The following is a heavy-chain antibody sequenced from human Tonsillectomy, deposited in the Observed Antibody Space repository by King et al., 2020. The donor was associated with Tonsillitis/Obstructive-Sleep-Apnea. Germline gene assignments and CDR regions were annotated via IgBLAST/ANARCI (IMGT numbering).Heavy chain of an antibody. V-gene: IGHV3-15*07. Sequence: VQLVESGGGLVKPGGSLRLSCAASGFTFSNAWMNWVRQAPGKGLEWVGRIKSKTDGGTTDYAAPVKGRFTISRDDSKNTLYLQMNSLKTEDTAVYYCTVSYYYCSGSYYFPEYWGQGTLVTVSS. D-gene: IGHD3-10*01. CDR2: IKSKTDGGTT. J-gene: IGHJ4*02. CDR3: TVSYYYCSGSYYFPEY. CDR1: GFTFSNAW.